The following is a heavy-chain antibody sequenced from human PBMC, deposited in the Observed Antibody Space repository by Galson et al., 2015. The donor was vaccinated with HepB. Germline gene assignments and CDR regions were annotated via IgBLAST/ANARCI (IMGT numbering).Heavy chain of an antibody. CDR3: ARGGPIAFDI. Sequence: ETLSLTCAVYGGSFSGYYWSWIRQPPGKGLEWIGEINHSGSTNYNPSLKSRVTISVDTSKNQFSLKLSSVTAADTAVYYCARGGPIAFDIWGQGTMVTVSS. CDR2: INHSGST. J-gene: IGHJ3*02. CDR1: GGSFSGYY. V-gene: IGHV4-34*01.